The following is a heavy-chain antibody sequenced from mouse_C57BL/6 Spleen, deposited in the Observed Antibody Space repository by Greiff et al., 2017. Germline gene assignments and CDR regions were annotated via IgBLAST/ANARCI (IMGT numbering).Heavy chain of an antibody. Sequence: VKVVESGAELVKPGASVKISCKASGYAFSSYWMNWVKQRPGKGLEWIGQIYPGDGDTNYNGKFKGKATLTADKSSSTAYMQLRSLTSEDSAVYFCARDYGYAMDYWGQGTSVTVSS. D-gene: IGHD1-1*01. J-gene: IGHJ4*01. CDR3: ARDYGYAMDY. CDR1: GYAFSSYW. V-gene: IGHV1-80*01. CDR2: IYPGDGDT.